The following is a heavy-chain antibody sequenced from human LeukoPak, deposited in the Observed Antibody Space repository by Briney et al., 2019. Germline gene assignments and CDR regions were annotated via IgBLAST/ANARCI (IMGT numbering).Heavy chain of an antibody. D-gene: IGHD6-25*01. CDR2: ISSSSSYI. CDR1: GFTFSSYE. CDR3: ARGPSSGYYYYYYMDV. J-gene: IGHJ6*03. V-gene: IGHV3-21*01. Sequence: PGGSLRLSCAASGFTFSSYEMNWVRQAPGKGLEWVSSISSSSSYIYYADSVKGRFTISRDNAKNSLYLQMNSLRAEDTAVYYCARGPSSGYYYYYYMDVWGKGTTVTVSS.